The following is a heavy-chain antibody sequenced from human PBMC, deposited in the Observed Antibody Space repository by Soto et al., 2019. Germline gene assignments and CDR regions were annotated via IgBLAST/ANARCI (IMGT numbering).Heavy chain of an antibody. CDR2: INAGNGNT. J-gene: IGHJ5*02. D-gene: IGHD3-10*01. V-gene: IGHV1-3*01. CDR3: AGSGGWTKNYSGSGSYPVTWFDP. Sequence: QVQLVQSGAEVKKPGASVKVSCKASGYTFTSYAMHWVRQAPGQRLEWMGWINAGNGNTKYSQKFQGRVTITRDTSARTAYMELSSLRSEDTAVYYCAGSGGWTKNYSGSGSYPVTWFDPWGQGTLVTVSS. CDR1: GYTFTSYA.